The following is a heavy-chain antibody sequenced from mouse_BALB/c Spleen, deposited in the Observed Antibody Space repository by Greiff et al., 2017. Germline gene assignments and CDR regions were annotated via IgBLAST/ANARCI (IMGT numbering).Heavy chain of an antibody. CDR1: GYSITSDYA. J-gene: IGHJ2*01. CDR3: ARGNWDVDY. V-gene: IGHV3-2*02. CDR2: ISYSGST. Sequence: EVKLVESGPGLVKPSQSLSLTCTVTGYSITSDYAWNWIRQFPGNKLEWMGYISYSGSTSYNPSLKSRISITRDTSKNQFFLQLNSVTTEDTATYYCARGNWDVDYWGQGTTLTVSS. D-gene: IGHD4-1*01.